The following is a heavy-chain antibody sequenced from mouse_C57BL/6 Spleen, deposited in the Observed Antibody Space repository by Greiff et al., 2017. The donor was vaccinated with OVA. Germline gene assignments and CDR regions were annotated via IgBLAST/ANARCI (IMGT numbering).Heavy chain of an antibody. D-gene: IGHD2-5*01. Sequence: QVQLQQPGAELVKPGASVKLSCKASGYTFTSYWMQWVKQRPGQGLEWIGDIDPSASDTNYNQKFKGKATLTVDTSSSTAYMQLSSLTAEDAAVYYCARGESNYVRNYFDYWGQGTTLTVSS. V-gene: IGHV1-50*01. CDR2: IDPSASDT. J-gene: IGHJ2*01. CDR1: GYTFTSYW. CDR3: ARGESNYVRNYFDY.